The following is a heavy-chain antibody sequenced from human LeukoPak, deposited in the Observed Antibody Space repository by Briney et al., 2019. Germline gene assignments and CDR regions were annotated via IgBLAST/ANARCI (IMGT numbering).Heavy chain of an antibody. CDR2: IYTSGST. V-gene: IGHV4-4*07. J-gene: IGHJ3*02. D-gene: IGHD2-2*01. Sequence: SETLSLTCTVSGGSISSYYWSWIRQPAGKGLEWIGRIYTSGSTNYNPSLKSRVTMSVDTSKNQFSLKLSSVTAADTAVYNCARAIVVVPSSAFDIWGQGTMVTVSS. CDR1: GGSISSYY. CDR3: ARAIVVVPSSAFDI.